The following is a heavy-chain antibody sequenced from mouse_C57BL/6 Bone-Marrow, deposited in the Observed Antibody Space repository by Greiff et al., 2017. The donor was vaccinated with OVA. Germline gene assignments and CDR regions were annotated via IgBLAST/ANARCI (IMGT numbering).Heavy chain of an antibody. J-gene: IGHJ4*01. D-gene: IGHD2-10*01. CDR3: TTGSYYGNLYYAMDY. CDR1: GFNIKDDY. CDR2: IDPENGDT. V-gene: IGHV14-4*01. Sequence: DVQLQESGAELVRPGASVKLSCTASGFNIKDDYMHWVKQRPEQGLEWIGWIDPENGDTEYASKFPGTATITADTSSNTAYLQLSSLTSEDTAVYYCTTGSYYGNLYYAMDYWGQGTAVTVSS.